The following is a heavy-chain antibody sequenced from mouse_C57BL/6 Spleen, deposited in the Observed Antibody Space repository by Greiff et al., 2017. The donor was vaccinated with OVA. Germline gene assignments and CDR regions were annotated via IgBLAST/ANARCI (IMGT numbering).Heavy chain of an antibody. Sequence: VQLQQPGAELVKPGASVKMSCKASGYTFTSYWITWVKQRPGQGLEWIGDIYPGSGSTNYNEKFKSKATLTVDTSSSTAYMQLSSLTSEDSAVYYCARGGSSPHYFDYWGQGTTLTVSS. D-gene: IGHD1-1*01. J-gene: IGHJ2*01. V-gene: IGHV1-55*01. CDR2: IYPGSGST. CDR1: GYTFTSYW. CDR3: ARGGSSPHYFDY.